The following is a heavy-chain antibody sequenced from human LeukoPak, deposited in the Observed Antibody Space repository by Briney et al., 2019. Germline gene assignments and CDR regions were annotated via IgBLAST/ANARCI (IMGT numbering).Heavy chain of an antibody. CDR3: ARSFKPSTSWYFDL. Sequence: PSETLSLTCTVSGGSISSYYWSWIRQPPGKGLEWIGYIYYSGSTNYNPSLKSRVTISVDTSKNQFSLKQSSVTAADTAVYYCARSFKPSTSWYFDLWGRGTLVTVSS. CDR1: GGSISSYY. V-gene: IGHV4-59*01. CDR2: IYYSGST. J-gene: IGHJ2*01. D-gene: IGHD3-16*01.